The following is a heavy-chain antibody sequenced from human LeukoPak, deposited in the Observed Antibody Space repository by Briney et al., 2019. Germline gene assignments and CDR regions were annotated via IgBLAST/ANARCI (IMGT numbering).Heavy chain of an antibody. CDR1: GASLSSGGYY. CDR3: ARDVPKKAPYGVDV. V-gene: IGHV4-31*03. J-gene: IGHJ6*02. Sequence: SETLSLTCTVSGASLSSGGYYWSWIRQHPGKGLSWIGYIHYTGSTYNNPSLKGRATISRDTSKNQFSLKLSSVTAADTAVYYCARDVPKKAPYGVDVWGPGTTVIVSS. CDR2: IHYTGST. D-gene: IGHD2-2*01.